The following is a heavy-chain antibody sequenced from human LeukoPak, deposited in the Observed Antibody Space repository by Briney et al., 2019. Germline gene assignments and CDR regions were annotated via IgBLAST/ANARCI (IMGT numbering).Heavy chain of an antibody. V-gene: IGHV1-18*01. D-gene: IGHD3-10*01. CDR1: GYTFTNYG. Sequence: ASVKVSCKASGYTFTNYGISWVRQAPGQGLEWMGWISASNGNTNYAQKLQGRVTMTTDTSTSTAYMELRSLRSDDTAVYYCTRDYKGFGSGNTYYFDYWGQGTLVTVSS. CDR3: TRDYKGFGSGNTYYFDY. CDR2: ISASNGNT. J-gene: IGHJ4*02.